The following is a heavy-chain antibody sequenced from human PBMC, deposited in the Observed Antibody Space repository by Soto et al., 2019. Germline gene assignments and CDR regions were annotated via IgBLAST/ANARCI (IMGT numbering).Heavy chain of an antibody. V-gene: IGHV1-58*02. D-gene: IGHD6-19*01. CDR1: GYIFTTYG. CDR2: IVVGSGNT. CDR3: AAGPSGWYGY. Sequence: SVKVSCKASGYIFTTYGITWVRQAPGQGLEWIGWIVVGSGNTNYAQKFQERVTITRDMSTSTAYMELSSLRSEDTAVYYCAAGPSGWYGYWGQGTLVTVSS. J-gene: IGHJ4*02.